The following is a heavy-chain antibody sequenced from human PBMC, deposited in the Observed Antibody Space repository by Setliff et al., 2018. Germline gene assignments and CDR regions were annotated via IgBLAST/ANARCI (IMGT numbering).Heavy chain of an antibody. Sequence: PSETLSLTCTVYGVSFSDYYWGWIRQPPGKGLEWLGSVYFSGYTYYNPSLSGRVTISIDTSKNQFSLRLTSVTAADTAVYYCARVDFTMLQGVLGQWGQGTLVTVSS. J-gene: IGHJ1*01. CDR2: VYFSGYT. V-gene: IGHV4-39*07. D-gene: IGHD3-10*01. CDR1: GVSFSDYY. CDR3: ARVDFTMLQGVLGQ.